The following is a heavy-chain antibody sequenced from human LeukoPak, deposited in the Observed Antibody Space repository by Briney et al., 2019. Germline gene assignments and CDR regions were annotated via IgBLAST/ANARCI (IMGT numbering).Heavy chain of an antibody. J-gene: IGHJ6*02. D-gene: IGHD6-19*01. V-gene: IGHV3-33*01. Sequence: GRSLRLSCAASGFTFSSYGMHWVRQAPGKGLEWVAVIWYDGSNKYYADSVKGRFTISRDNSKNTLYLQMNSLGAEDTAVYYCARDRAVAPYYYYGMDVWGQGTTVTVSS. CDR1: GFTFSSYG. CDR3: ARDRAVAPYYYYGMDV. CDR2: IWYDGSNK.